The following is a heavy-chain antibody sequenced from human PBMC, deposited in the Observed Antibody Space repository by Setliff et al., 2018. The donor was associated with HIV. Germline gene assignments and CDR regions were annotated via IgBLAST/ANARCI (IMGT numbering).Heavy chain of an antibody. V-gene: IGHV3-23*01. CDR1: GFTFDDYA. CDR2: ISGSGTTT. CDR3: RQGGN. Sequence: PGGSLRLSCAASGFTFDDYAVTWVRQAPGKGLDYVSAISGSGTTTYYADSVRGRFTISRDNSKNTLFLQMNSLRVEDTAEYYCRQGGNWGQGTLVTVSS. J-gene: IGHJ4*02.